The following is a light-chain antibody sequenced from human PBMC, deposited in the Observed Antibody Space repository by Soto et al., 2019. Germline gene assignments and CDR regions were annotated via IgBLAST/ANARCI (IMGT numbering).Light chain of an antibody. CDR1: QSVSSY. V-gene: IGKV3-11*01. J-gene: IGKJ4*01. Sequence: EIVLTQSPATLSLSPGERATLSCRASQSVSSYLAWYQQKPGQAPRLLIYLASNRATGTPARFSGSGSGTDFTLTIPSLEPEDFAVYYCQQRSNWPPTFGGGTKVEIK. CDR2: LAS. CDR3: QQRSNWPPT.